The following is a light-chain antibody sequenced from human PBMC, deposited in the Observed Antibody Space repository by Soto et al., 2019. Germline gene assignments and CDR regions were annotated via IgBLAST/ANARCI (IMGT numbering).Light chain of an antibody. Sequence: GTSSDVGGYNYVSWYQQHPGKAPKLMIYDVSNRPSGVSNRFSGSKSGNTAPLTTSGHHPDEDADYYSNSYTSSSIYVVGIWTKVPVL. CDR1: SSDVGGYNY. J-gene: IGLJ1*01. CDR2: DVS. V-gene: IGLV2-14*04. CDR3: NSYTSSSIYV.